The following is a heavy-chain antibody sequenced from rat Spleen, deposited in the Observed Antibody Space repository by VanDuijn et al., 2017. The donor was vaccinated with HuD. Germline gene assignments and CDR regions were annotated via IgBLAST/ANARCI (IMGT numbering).Heavy chain of an antibody. D-gene: IGHD1-9*01. CDR1: GFTFNNYW. CDR2: ITNTGGSI. J-gene: IGHJ2*01. Sequence: EVQLVESGGGLVQPGRSLKLSCVASGFTFNNYWMSWIRQAPGKGLEWVASITNTGGSIYYPDSVKGRFTISRDNAQNTLYLQMNSLRSEDTATYYCTRDTYYGYNYFDYWGQGVMVTVSS. CDR3: TRDTYYGYNYFDY. V-gene: IGHV5-31*01.